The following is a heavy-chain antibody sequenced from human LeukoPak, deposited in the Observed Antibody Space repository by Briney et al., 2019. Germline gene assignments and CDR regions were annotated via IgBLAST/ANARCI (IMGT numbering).Heavy chain of an antibody. V-gene: IGHV4-59*01. D-gene: IGHD1-1*01. CDR1: GGAISGYY. CDR3: ARGNWPPAFDI. CDR2: NYYSGST. Sequence: SETLSLTCTVSGGAISGYYWTWIRQLPRKGLEWIGFNYYSGSTNYNSSLKSRVTISVDTSKNHFSLKLSSVTATDTAIYYCARGNWPPAFDIWGQGTLVTVSS. J-gene: IGHJ3*02.